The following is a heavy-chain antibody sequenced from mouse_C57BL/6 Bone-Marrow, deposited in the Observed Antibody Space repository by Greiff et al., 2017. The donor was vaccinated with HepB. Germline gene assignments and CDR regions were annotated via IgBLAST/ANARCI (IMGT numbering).Heavy chain of an antibody. D-gene: IGHD1-1*01. J-gene: IGHJ3*01. CDR3: ARGHYGSPFAY. V-gene: IGHV3-1*01. Sequence: EVQVVESGPGMVKPSQSLSLTCTVTGYSITSGYDWHWIRHFPGNKLEWMGYISYSGSTNYNPSLKSRISITHDTSKNHFFLKLNSVTTEDTATYYCARGHYGSPFAYWGQGTLVTVSA. CDR1: GYSITSGYD. CDR2: ISYSGST.